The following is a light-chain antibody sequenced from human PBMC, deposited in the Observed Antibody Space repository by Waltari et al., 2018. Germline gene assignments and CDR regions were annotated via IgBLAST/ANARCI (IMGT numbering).Light chain of an antibody. CDR3: ATWDESLKGWV. CDR2: SNN. J-gene: IGLJ3*02. V-gene: IGLV1-44*01. Sequence: QPVLTQPSSASGTPGQRVSISCSGGRSNIGLYTVNWYQQVPGTAPKLLIYSNNQRPSGVPDRVSGSKSGTSASLAISGLQSVDEADYYCATWDESLKGWVFGGGTQLTVL. CDR1: RSNIGLYT.